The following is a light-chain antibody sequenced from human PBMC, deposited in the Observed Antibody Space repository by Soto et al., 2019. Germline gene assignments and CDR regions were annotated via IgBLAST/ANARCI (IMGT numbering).Light chain of an antibody. Sequence: EVVLTQSPATLSLSPGERATLPCRASQSVTTYLAWYQQKPGQAPRLLIYATSNRATGIPARFSGSGSGTDFTLTISSLEPEDFAVYYCQQRSSWPFTFGPGTKVDIK. J-gene: IGKJ3*01. CDR2: ATS. CDR3: QQRSSWPFT. CDR1: QSVTTY. V-gene: IGKV3-11*01.